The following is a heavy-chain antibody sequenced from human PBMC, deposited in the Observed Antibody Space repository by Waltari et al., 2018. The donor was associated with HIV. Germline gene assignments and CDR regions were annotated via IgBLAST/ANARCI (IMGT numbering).Heavy chain of an antibody. Sequence: QLQLQESGPGLVKPSETLSLTCTVSGGSISSSSYYWGWIRQPPGKGLEWIGSIYYSGSSYYNPSLKSRVTISVDTSKNQFSLKLSSVTAADTAVYYCAREYGITIFGVVISPAHPYGMDVWGQGTTVTVSS. V-gene: IGHV4-39*07. CDR3: AREYGITIFGVVISPAHPYGMDV. J-gene: IGHJ6*02. D-gene: IGHD3-3*01. CDR2: IYYSGSS. CDR1: GGSISSSSYY.